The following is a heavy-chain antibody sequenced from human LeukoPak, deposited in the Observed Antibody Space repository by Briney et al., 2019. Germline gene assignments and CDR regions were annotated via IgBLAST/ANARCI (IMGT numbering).Heavy chain of an antibody. J-gene: IGHJ4*02. CDR3: ARVPAYCSGGSCSQSTFDY. Sequence: SETLSLTCTVSGYSISSGYYWGWIRQPAGKGLEWIGRIYTSGSTTYNPSLKSRVTMSVDTSKSQFSLNLMSVTAADTAVYYCARVPAYCSGGSCSQSTFDYWGQGTLVTVSS. CDR1: GYSISSGYY. D-gene: IGHD2-15*01. V-gene: IGHV4-61*02. CDR2: IYTSGST.